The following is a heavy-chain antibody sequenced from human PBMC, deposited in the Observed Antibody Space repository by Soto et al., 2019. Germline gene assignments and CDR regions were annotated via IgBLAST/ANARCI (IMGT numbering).Heavy chain of an antibody. CDR2: INHSGST. Sequence: QVQLQQWGAGLLKPSETLSLTCAVYGGSFSGYYWSWIRQPPGKGLEWIGEINHSGSTNYNPSLKSRVTISVDTSKNQSSLKLSSVTAADTAVYYCARGEAAAGTRHFQHWGQGTLVTVSS. J-gene: IGHJ1*01. D-gene: IGHD6-13*01. CDR3: ARGEAAAGTRHFQH. V-gene: IGHV4-34*01. CDR1: GGSFSGYY.